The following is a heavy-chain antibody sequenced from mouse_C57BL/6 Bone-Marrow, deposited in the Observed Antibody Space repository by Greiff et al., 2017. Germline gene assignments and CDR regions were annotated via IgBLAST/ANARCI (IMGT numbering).Heavy chain of an antibody. Sequence: VQLQQSGAELVKPGASVKISCKASGYAFSSYGMNWVKQRPGKGLEWIGQIYPGDGDTNYNGKFKGKATLTADKSYSTAYMQLSRLTSEDSAVYYCARRDYLSSVEGYAMDYWGQGTSVTVSS. V-gene: IGHV1-80*01. D-gene: IGHD1-1*01. J-gene: IGHJ4*01. CDR2: IYPGDGDT. CDR1: GYAFSSYG. CDR3: ARRDYLSSVEGYAMDY.